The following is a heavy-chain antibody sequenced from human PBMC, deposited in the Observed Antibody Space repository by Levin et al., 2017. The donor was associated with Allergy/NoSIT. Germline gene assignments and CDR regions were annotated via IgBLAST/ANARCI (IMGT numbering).Heavy chain of an antibody. V-gene: IGHV4-39*01. CDR1: GGSISSSSYY. Sequence: PSETLSLTCTVSGGSISSSSYYWGWIRQPPGKGLEWIGSIYYSGSTYYNPSLKSRVTISVDTSKNQFSLKLSSVTAADTAVYYCARHIYGSGMNDAFDIWGQGTMVTVSS. CDR3: ARHIYGSGMNDAFDI. D-gene: IGHD3-10*01. CDR2: IYYSGST. J-gene: IGHJ3*02.